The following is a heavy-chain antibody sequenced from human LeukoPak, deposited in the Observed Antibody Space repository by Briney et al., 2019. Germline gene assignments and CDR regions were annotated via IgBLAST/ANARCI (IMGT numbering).Heavy chain of an antibody. CDR1: GFTFSGYA. CDR3: AKDVSALTYNASWPGPGF. J-gene: IGHJ4*02. V-gene: IGHV3-30*18. Sequence: GGSLRLSCAASGFTFSGYAMHWVRQAPGKGLEWVAVISYDGDPKFYADSVKGRFTISRDNSKNTLYLHLNSLRAEDTAIYYCAKDVSALTYNASWPGPGFWGQGTLVSVSS. D-gene: IGHD3-10*01. CDR2: ISYDGDPK.